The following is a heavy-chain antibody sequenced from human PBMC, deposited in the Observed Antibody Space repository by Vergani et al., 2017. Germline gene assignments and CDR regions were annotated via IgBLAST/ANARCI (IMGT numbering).Heavy chain of an antibody. CDR2: IYYSGST. V-gene: IGHV4-59*01. CDR3: AREGYSSSMDV. Sequence: QVQLQESGPGLVKPSETLSLTCTVSGGSISSYYWSWIRQPPGKGLEWIGYIYYSGSTNYNPSLKSRVTISVDTSKNQFSLKLSSVTAADTAVYYCAREGYSSSMDVWGQGTTVTVSS. CDR1: GGSISSYY. J-gene: IGHJ6*02. D-gene: IGHD6-13*01.